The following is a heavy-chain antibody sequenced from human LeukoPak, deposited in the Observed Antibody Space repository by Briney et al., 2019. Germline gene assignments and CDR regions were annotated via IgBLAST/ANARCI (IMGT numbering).Heavy chain of an antibody. Sequence: PSETLSLTCTVSGGSISSGGYYWSWIRQHPGKGLEWIGYIYYSGSTYYNPSLKSRVTISVDTSKNQFSLRLSSVTAADTAVYYCARGGYYTLEYYYYMEVWGTGTTVTVSS. V-gene: IGHV4-31*03. CDR2: IYYSGST. D-gene: IGHD3-3*01. J-gene: IGHJ6*03. CDR3: ARGGYYTLEYYYYMEV. CDR1: GGSISSGGYY.